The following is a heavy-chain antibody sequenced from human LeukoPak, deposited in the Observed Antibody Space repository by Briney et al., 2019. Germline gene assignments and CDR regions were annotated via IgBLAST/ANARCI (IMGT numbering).Heavy chain of an antibody. V-gene: IGHV3-23*01. J-gene: IGHJ4*02. Sequence: PGGSLRLSCAASGFTFSHYAMSWVRQAPGKGLEWVSAISNSGGTTYYADSVKGRFTISRDNAKNTLYLQMNNLRAGDTAIYYCTKESMTQDYWGQGTLVTVSS. CDR1: GFTFSHYA. CDR2: ISNSGGTT. CDR3: TKESMTQDY.